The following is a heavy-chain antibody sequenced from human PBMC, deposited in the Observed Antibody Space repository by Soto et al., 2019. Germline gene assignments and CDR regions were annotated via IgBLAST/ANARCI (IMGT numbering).Heavy chain of an antibody. CDR1: GGSISSSSYY. Sequence: SETLSLTCTVSGGSISSSSYYWGWIRQPPGKGLEWIGSIYYSGSTYYNPSLKSRVTISVDTSKNQFSLKLSSVTAADTAVYYCARYCSGGSCYWDNHDGDAFDIWGQGTMVTVSS. V-gene: IGHV4-39*01. J-gene: IGHJ3*02. CDR3: ARYCSGGSCYWDNHDGDAFDI. CDR2: IYYSGST. D-gene: IGHD2-15*01.